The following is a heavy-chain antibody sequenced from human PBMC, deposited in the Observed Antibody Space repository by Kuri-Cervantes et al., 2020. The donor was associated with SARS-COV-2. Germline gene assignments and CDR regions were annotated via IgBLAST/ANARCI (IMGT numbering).Heavy chain of an antibody. J-gene: IGHJ4*02. CDR2: IYHSGST. Sequence: GSLRLSCAVSGYSISSGYYWGWIRQPPGKGLEWIGSIYHSGSTYYNPSLKSRVTISVDTSKNQFSLKLSSVTAADTAVYYCARSTRGRKGFGEFKFDYWGQGTLVTVSS. CDR3: ARSTRGRKGFGEFKFDY. V-gene: IGHV4-38-2*01. D-gene: IGHD3-10*01. CDR1: GYSISSGYY.